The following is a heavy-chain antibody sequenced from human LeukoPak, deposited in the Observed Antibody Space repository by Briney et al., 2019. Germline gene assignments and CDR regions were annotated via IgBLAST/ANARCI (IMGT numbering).Heavy chain of an antibody. CDR2: ISAYNGNT. CDR3: ARDGRRITVAGTGDN. V-gene: IGHV1-18*01. Sequence: ASVKVSCKASGYTFTSYGISWVRQAPGQGLEWMGWISAYNGNTNYAQKLQGRVTMTTDTSTSTAYMELSSLRSDDTAVYYCARDGRRITVAGTGDNWGQGTLVTVSS. CDR1: GYTFTSYG. J-gene: IGHJ4*02. D-gene: IGHD6-19*01.